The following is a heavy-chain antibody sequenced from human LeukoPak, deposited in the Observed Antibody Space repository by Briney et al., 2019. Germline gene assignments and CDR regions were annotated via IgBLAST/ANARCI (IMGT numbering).Heavy chain of an antibody. CDR1: GYTFTSYG. J-gene: IGHJ4*02. Sequence: ASLKVSCKASGYTFTSYGVSWVRQAPGQGLERMGWISSYNGNRNSAQKFKGRITLTTDTSTATAYMELRNLTSDDTAVYYCARDSHGEFDYWGQGTLVTVSA. D-gene: IGHD7-27*01. V-gene: IGHV1-18*01. CDR3: ARDSHGEFDY. CDR2: ISSYNGNR.